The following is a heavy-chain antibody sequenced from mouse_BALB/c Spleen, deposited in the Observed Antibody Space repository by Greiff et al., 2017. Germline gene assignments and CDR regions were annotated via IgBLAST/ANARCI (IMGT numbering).Heavy chain of an antibody. V-gene: IGHV5-6-3*01. J-gene: IGHJ4*01. D-gene: IGHD2-1*01. CDR3: ARDDYGKDYAMDY. CDR2: INSNGGST. Sequence: EVQVVESGGGLVQPGGSLKLSCAASGFTFSSYGMSWVRQTPDKRLELVATINSNGGSTYYPDSVKGRFTISRDNAKNTLYLQMSSLKSEDTAMYYCARDDYGKDYAMDYWGQGTSVTVSS. CDR1: GFTFSSYG.